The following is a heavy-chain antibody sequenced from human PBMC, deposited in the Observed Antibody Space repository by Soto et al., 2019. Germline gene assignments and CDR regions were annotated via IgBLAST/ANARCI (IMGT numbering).Heavy chain of an antibody. CDR3: ARDLAKGGGSAGFDY. D-gene: IGHD1-26*01. V-gene: IGHV1-2*02. Sequence: QVQLVQSGAEVKKPGASVNVSCKASGYTFTVYYMHWVRQAPGQGLEWMGWINPKSGGTMYPQKFQGRVTMTSDTSISTAYMALTRLRSDDTAVYYCARDLAKGGGSAGFDYWGQGTLFTVSS. CDR2: INPKSGGT. J-gene: IGHJ4*02. CDR1: GYTFTVYY.